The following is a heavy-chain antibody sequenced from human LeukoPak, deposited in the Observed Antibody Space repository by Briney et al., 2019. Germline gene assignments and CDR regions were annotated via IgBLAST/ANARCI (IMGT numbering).Heavy chain of an antibody. Sequence: GGSLRLSCAASGFTFNRYAMSWVRQAPGKGLEWVSAISGSADSTYYADSVKGRFTISRDNSKNTLYLQMNSLRAEDTAVYYCARDKEYYDFWSGYYNFDYWGQGTLVTVSS. D-gene: IGHD3-3*01. J-gene: IGHJ4*02. CDR2: ISGSADST. CDR1: GFTFNRYA. V-gene: IGHV3-23*01. CDR3: ARDKEYYDFWSGYYNFDY.